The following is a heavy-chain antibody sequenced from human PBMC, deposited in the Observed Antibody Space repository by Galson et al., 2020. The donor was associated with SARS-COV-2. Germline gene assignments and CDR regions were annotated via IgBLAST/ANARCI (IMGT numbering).Heavy chain of an antibody. D-gene: IGHD3-3*01. CDR3: AGVREWSRSKDY. V-gene: IGHV4-39*07. CDR1: GGSISSSSYY. CDR2: IYYSGST. Sequence: SETLSLTCTVSGGSISSSSYYWGWIRQPPGKGLEWIGSIYYSGSTYYNPSLKSRVTISVDTSKNQFSLKLSSVTAADTAVYYCAGVREWSRSKDYWGQGTLFTVSS. J-gene: IGHJ4*02.